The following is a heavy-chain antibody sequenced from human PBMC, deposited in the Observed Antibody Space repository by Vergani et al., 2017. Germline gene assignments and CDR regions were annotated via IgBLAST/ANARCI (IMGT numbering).Heavy chain of an antibody. CDR3: ARSKDIVVVVAEFDP. J-gene: IGHJ5*02. CDR1: GYTFTGYY. V-gene: IGHV1-2*02. CDR2: INPNSGGT. Sequence: QVQLVQSGAEVKKPGASVKVSCKASGYTFTGYYMHWVRQAPGQGLEWMGWINPNSGGTNYAQKFQGRVTMTRDTSISTAYMELSRLRSDDTAVYYCARSKDIVVVVAEFDPWGQGTLVTVSS. D-gene: IGHD2-15*01.